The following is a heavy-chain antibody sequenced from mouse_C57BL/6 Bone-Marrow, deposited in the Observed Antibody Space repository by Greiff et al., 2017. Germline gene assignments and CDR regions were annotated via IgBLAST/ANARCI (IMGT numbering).Heavy chain of an antibody. J-gene: IGHJ1*03. V-gene: IGHV10-3*01. CDR2: IRSKSSNYAT. CDR1: GFTFNTYA. CDR3: VREDYYGSSPRWYFDV. D-gene: IGHD1-1*01. Sequence: EVQGVESGGGLVLPKGSLKLSCAASGFTFNTYAMHWVRQAPGKGLEWVARIRSKSSNYATYYADSVKDRLTISRDDSQSMLYLQMNNLQTEDTAMYYCVREDYYGSSPRWYFDVWGTGTTVTVSS.